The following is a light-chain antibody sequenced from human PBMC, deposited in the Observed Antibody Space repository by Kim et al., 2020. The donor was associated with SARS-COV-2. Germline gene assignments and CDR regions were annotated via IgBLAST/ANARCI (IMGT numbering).Light chain of an antibody. Sequence: DIQMTQSPSTLSASVGDRVTITCRASQSISSWLAWYQQKPGKAPKLLIYKASNLEYGVPSRSSGSGSGTEFSLTISSLQPDDSATYYCQHFNNYPNTFGQGTKLEI. CDR2: KAS. J-gene: IGKJ2*01. CDR3: QHFNNYPNT. V-gene: IGKV1-5*03. CDR1: QSISSW.